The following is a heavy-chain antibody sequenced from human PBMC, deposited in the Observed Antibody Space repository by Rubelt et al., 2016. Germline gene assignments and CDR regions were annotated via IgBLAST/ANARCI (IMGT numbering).Heavy chain of an antibody. CDR1: GGSFSGYY. V-gene: IGHV4-34*01. CDR2: INHSGST. D-gene: IGHD5-18*01. CDR3: ARGRIQRWAFEH. Sequence: QVQLQQWGAGLLKPSETLSLTCAVYGGSFSGYYWSWIRQPPVNGLEWFGEINHSGSTNSTPSLKSRVTISVDTSKNQFSLKLSSVTAADTAVYYCARGRIQRWAFEHWGQGTLVTVSS. J-gene: IGHJ5*02.